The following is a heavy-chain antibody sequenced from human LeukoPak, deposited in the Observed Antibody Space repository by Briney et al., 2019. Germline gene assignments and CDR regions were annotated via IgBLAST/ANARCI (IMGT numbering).Heavy chain of an antibody. Sequence: ASETLSLTCTVSGGSISSSSYYWGWIRQPPGKGLEWIGSIYYSGSTYYNPSLKSRVTISVDTSKNQFSLKLSSVTAADTAVYYCARVGVSYVEYYFDYWGQGTLVTVSS. J-gene: IGHJ4*02. CDR1: GGSISSSSYY. V-gene: IGHV4-39*07. D-gene: IGHD3-10*01. CDR3: ARVGVSYVEYYFDY. CDR2: IYYSGST.